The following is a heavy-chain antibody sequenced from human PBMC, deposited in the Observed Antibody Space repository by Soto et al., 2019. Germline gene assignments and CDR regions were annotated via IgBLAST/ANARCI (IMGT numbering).Heavy chain of an antibody. Sequence: GASVKVSCKASGYTFTGYGIHWVRQAPGQRLEWTGWINAGNGNTKYSEKFHGRVTITRDTSAGTAYLELSSLRSEDTAVYYCARDPNDSSAYYHHYYYGMDVWGQGTTVTVSS. CDR3: ARDPNDSSAYYHHYYYGMDV. J-gene: IGHJ6*02. V-gene: IGHV1-3*01. CDR2: INAGNGNT. CDR1: GYTFTGYG. D-gene: IGHD3-22*01.